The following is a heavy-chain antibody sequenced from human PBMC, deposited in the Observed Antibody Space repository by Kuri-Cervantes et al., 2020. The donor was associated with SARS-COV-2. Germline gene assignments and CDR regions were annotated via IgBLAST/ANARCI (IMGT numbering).Heavy chain of an antibody. J-gene: IGHJ5*02. CDR2: IIPILGIA. CDR1: GGTFSSYS. CDR3: ARDREDIVVVPAENWFDV. Sequence: AVQVTCKASGGTFSSYSISWVRQAPGQGREWRGRIIPILGIANYAQKFQGSVTITADKSTRTAYMELMSLRSEDTAVYYCARDREDIVVVPAENWFDVWGQGTLVTVSS. V-gene: IGHV1-69*04. D-gene: IGHD2-2*01.